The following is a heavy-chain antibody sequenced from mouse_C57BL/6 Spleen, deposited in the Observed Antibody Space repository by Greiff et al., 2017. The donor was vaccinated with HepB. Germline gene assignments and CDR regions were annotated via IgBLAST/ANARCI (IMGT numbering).Heavy chain of an antibody. CDR1: GFSLTSYA. CDR2: IWTGGGT. V-gene: IGHV2-9-1*01. Sequence: QVQLQQSGPGLVAPSQSLSITCTVSGFSLTSYAISWVRQPPGKGLEWLGVIWTGGGTNYNSALKSRLSISKDNSKSQVFLKMNSLQTDDTARYYCARNRRNYYGSSYVPAMDYWGQGTSVTVSS. D-gene: IGHD1-1*01. J-gene: IGHJ4*01. CDR3: ARNRRNYYGSSYVPAMDY.